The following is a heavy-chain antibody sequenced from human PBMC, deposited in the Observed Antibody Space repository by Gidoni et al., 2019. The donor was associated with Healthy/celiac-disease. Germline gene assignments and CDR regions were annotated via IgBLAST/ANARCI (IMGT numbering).Heavy chain of an antibody. CDR3: ARDSLRYCSGGSCGEYFQH. J-gene: IGHJ1*01. CDR2: ISSSSSYI. D-gene: IGHD2-15*01. Sequence: EVQLVESGGGLVKPGGSLRLSCAASGFTCSSYSMNWVRQAPGKGLEWVSSISSSSSYIYYADSVKGRFTISRDNAKNSLYLQMNSLRAEDTAVYYCARDSLRYCSGGSCGEYFQHWGQGTLVTVSS. V-gene: IGHV3-21*01. CDR1: GFTCSSYS.